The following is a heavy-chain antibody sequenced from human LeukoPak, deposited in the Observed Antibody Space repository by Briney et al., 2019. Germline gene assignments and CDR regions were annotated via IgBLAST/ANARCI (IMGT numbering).Heavy chain of an antibody. CDR1: GFTFSSYW. V-gene: IGHV3-74*01. Sequence: GGSLRLSCAASGFTFSSYWMHWVRQAPGKGLVWVSRINSDGSSTSYADSVKGGFTISRDNSKNTLYLQMSSLRAEDTAVYYCVKDGYSYGYYYYYYYGMDVWGQGTTVTVSS. J-gene: IGHJ6*02. D-gene: IGHD5-18*01. CDR3: VKDGYSYGYYYYYYYGMDV. CDR2: INSDGSST.